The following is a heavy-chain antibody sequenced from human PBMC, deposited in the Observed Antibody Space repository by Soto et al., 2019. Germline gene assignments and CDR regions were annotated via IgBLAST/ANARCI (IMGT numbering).Heavy chain of an antibody. D-gene: IGHD3-10*01. CDR3: AHYFITMVRGVKPAEYFQH. CDR1: GFSLSTSGVG. J-gene: IGHJ1*01. V-gene: IGHV2-5*02. Sequence: QITLKESGPTLVKPTQTLTLTCTFSGFSLSTSGVGVGWIRQPPGKALEWLALIYWDDDKRYSPSLKSRLTITKDTSKNQVVLTMTNMDPVDTATYYCAHYFITMVRGVKPAEYFQHWGQGTLVTVSS. CDR2: IYWDDDK.